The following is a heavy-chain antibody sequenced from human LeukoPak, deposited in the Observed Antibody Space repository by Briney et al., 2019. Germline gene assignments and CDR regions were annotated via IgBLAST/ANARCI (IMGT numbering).Heavy chain of an antibody. CDR1: GGSISSYY. CDR3: ATSQGRELLFDY. Sequence: PSEPLSLTCTVCGGSISSYYWSWLRQPPGRGVEGIGYIYYSGSTNYNPSLTSRVTISVDTSKNQFSLKLSSVTAADTAVYYCATSQGRELLFDYWGQGTLVTVSS. V-gene: IGHV4-59*08. D-gene: IGHD1-26*01. J-gene: IGHJ4*02. CDR2: IYYSGST.